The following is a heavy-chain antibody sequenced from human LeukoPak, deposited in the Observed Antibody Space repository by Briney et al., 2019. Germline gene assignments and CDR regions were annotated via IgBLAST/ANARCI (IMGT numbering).Heavy chain of an antibody. D-gene: IGHD3-22*01. V-gene: IGHV1-2*06. J-gene: IGHJ4*02. CDR1: GYTFTGYY. CDR2: INPNSGGT. Sequence: GASVKVSCKASGYTFTGYYMHWVRQAPGQGLEWMGRINPNSGGTNYAQKFQGRVTMTRDTSISTAYMELSRLRSDDTAVYFCARDSSGFPRDASDYWGQGTLVTVSS. CDR3: ARDSSGFPRDASDY.